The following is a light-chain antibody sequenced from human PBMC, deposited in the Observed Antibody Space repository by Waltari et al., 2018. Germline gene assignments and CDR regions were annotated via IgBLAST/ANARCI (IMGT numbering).Light chain of an antibody. Sequence: QSVLTQPPSASGTPGQRGTNSCSGSSSNIGSNTVTWYQQLPGTAPKLLLYSNNQRPSGVPDGFSCSKSGTSASLAISGLQSEDEADYYCAAWDDSLNGPVFGGGTKLTVL. J-gene: IGLJ3*02. CDR2: SNN. CDR3: AAWDDSLNGPV. CDR1: SSNIGSNT. V-gene: IGLV1-44*01.